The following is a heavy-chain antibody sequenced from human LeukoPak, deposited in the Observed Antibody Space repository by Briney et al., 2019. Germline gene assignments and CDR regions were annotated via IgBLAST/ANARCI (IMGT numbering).Heavy chain of an antibody. CDR3: AKDQDYGGNSGYFDY. J-gene: IGHJ4*02. D-gene: IGHD4-23*01. CDR2: SSWDGGHT. Sequence: GGSLRLSCAASGFTIEDYTMHWVRQVPGKGLEWVSLSSWDGGHTYYADSVKGRFTISRDNSKNSLHLQMDSLRSEDTALYYCAKDQDYGGNSGYFDYWGQGTLVTVSS. V-gene: IGHV3-43*01. CDR1: GFTIEDYT.